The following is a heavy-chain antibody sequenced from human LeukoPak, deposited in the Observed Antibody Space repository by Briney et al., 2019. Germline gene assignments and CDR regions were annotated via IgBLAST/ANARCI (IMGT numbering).Heavy chain of an antibody. V-gene: IGHV4-4*07. Sequence: SETLSLTCTVSGGPLSSYSWSWLRQPAGKGLEWIGRIYTSGSTSYNPSLTSRVSMSLDTSKKQISLKLSAVTAADTAVYYCARETLTFPDFWGQGTLVTVSS. CDR2: IYTSGST. CDR1: GGPLSSYS. J-gene: IGHJ4*02. D-gene: IGHD3-9*01. CDR3: ARETLTFPDF.